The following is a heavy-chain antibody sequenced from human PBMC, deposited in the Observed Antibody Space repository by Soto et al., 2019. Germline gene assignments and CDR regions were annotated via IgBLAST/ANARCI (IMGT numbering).Heavy chain of an antibody. Sequence: PGGSLRLSCAASGFTFSRYAMHWVRQAPGKGLEWVANIKQDGSEKYYVDSVKGRFTISRDNAKNSLYLQMNSLRAEDTAVYYCAREGSSWYYYYYGMDVWGQGTTVTVSS. J-gene: IGHJ6*02. CDR1: GFTFSRYA. CDR3: AREGSSWYYYYYGMDV. D-gene: IGHD6-13*01. CDR2: IKQDGSEK. V-gene: IGHV3-7*04.